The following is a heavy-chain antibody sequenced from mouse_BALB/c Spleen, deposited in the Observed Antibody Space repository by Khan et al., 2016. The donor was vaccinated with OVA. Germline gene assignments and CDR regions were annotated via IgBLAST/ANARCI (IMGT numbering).Heavy chain of an antibody. CDR3: ARVDYGYGFAY. V-gene: IGHV7-3*02. D-gene: IGHD1-2*01. CDR1: GFTFTDYY. CDR2: IRKKASGYTT. J-gene: IGHJ3*01. Sequence: EVELVESGGDLVQPGGSLRLSCATSGFTFTDYYMNWVRQPPGKALEWLGFIRKKASGYTTEYSPSVKGRFSISRDNSQSILYLQMNTLRAEDSATYYCARVDYGYGFAYWGQGTLVTVSA.